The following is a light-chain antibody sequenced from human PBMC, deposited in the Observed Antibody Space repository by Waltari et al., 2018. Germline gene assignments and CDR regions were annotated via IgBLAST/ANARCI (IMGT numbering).Light chain of an antibody. CDR1: QDINNY. J-gene: IGKJ2*03. Sequence: DIQMTQSPSSLSASVGDRVTITCRASQDINNYLNWYQQKPGKPPKRLISDASSLQSGVPSRFGGSGSGTVFTLIISSLQPEDFATYYCLQYNTAPYSFGPGTKVEIK. V-gene: IGKV1-17*01. CDR3: LQYNTAPYS. CDR2: DAS.